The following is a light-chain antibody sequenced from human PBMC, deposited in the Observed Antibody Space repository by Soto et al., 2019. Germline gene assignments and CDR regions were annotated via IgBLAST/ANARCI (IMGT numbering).Light chain of an antibody. CDR2: DAS. J-gene: IGKJ1*01. CDR3: QQYTNTNNPWM. CDR1: QTISNW. Sequence: DIQMTQSPSTLSASVGDIVTISFRASQTISNWLAWYQQKPGKAPKLLIYDASTLQSGVASRFSGSGSGTEFTLIISGLQPDDSATYYCQQYTNTNNPWMFGQGTKVDIK. V-gene: IGKV1-5*01.